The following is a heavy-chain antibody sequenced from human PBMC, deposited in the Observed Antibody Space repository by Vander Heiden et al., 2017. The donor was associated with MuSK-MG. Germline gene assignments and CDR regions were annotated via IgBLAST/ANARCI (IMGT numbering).Heavy chain of an antibody. CDR1: GFTFSSYS. V-gene: IGHV3-21*01. CDR3: ARDMDTGITIGNYFDY. Sequence: EVQLVESGGGLVKPGGSLRLSCAASGFTFSSYSMNWVRQGPGKGLEWVLSISSSSNYKYYADSVKGRFTHPRDNAKNSLYLQMNRLRAEDTALYYCARDMDTGITIGNYFDYWGQGTLGTVSS. J-gene: IGHJ4*02. CDR2: ISSSSNYK. D-gene: IGHD3-3*01.